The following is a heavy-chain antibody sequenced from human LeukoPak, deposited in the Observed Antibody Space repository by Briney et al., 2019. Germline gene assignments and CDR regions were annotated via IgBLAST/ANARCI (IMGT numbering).Heavy chain of an antibody. CDR3: ASLPPPVYGSYGATTQYFDY. CDR2: IYTSGST. V-gene: IGHV4-61*02. J-gene: IGHJ4*02. D-gene: IGHD1-26*01. CDR1: GGSISSGSYY. Sequence: KSSQTLSLTCTVSGGSISSGSYYWSWIRQPAGKGLEWIGRIYTSGSTNYNPSLKSRVTISVDTSKNQFSLKLSSVTAADTAVYYCASLPPPVYGSYGATTQYFDYWGQGTLVTVSS.